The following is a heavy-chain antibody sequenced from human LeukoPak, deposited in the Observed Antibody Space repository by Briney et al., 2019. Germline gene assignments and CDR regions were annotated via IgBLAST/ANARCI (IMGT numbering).Heavy chain of an antibody. D-gene: IGHD3-10*01. J-gene: IGHJ4*02. CDR2: ISASNGDT. V-gene: IGHV1-18*01. CDR3: ARLRPSSLWFGELLPDI. Sequence: ASVKVSCKASGYTFTSYGIGWVRQAPGQGLEWMGWISASNGDTNYAQKVQGRVTMTTDTSTITAYMELRSLRSDDTAVYYCARLRPSSLWFGELLPDIWGQGTLVTVSS. CDR1: GYTFTSYG.